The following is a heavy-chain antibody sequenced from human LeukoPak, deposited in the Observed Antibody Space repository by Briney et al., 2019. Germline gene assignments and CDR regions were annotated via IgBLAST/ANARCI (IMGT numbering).Heavy chain of an antibody. D-gene: IGHD2-2*01. J-gene: IGHJ5*02. CDR1: GGSISSGGYD. V-gene: IGHV4-31*11. CDR3: ARALRFCSSTSCHNWCDP. CDR2: IYYSGST. Sequence: SETLSLSCAVSGGSISSGGYDWSWIRPHPGKGLEWIVYIYYSGSTYYNPSLKSRVTISVDTSKNQFSLKLSSVTAADTAVYCCARALRFCSSTSCHNWCDPWGQGTLVTVSS.